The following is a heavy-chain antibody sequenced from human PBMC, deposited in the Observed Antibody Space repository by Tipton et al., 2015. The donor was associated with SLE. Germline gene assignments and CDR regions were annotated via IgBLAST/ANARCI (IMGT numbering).Heavy chain of an antibody. V-gene: IGHV3-33*06. CDR3: AKAGGMEEFFVGGVGPPPLGMDV. J-gene: IGHJ6*02. CDR2: IWYDGREK. Sequence: SLRLSCAASGFTFTYYAMHWVRQAPGKGLEWVAVIWYDGREKYYGDSVKGRFTVSRDNSKNTLFLQLNDLRAEDTAVYYCAKAGGMEEFFVGGVGPPPLGMDVWGQGTPVTVSS. D-gene: IGHD2-21*01. CDR1: GFTFTYYA.